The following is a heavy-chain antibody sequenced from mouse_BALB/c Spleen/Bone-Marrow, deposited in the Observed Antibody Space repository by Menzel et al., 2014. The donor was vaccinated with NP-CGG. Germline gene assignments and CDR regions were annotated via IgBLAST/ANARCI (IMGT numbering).Heavy chain of an antibody. J-gene: IGHJ4*01. Sequence: EVKLVESGGGLVQPGGSLKLSCAASGFTFSSYGMSWVRQTPDKRLELVATISSNGGSTYYPDSVEGRFTISRDNAKNTLYLQMSSLKSEDTAMYYCARKVRKYYAMDYWGQGTSVTVSS. D-gene: IGHD1-3*01. CDR2: ISSNGGST. V-gene: IGHV5-6-3*01. CDR1: GFTFSSYG. CDR3: ARKVRKYYAMDY.